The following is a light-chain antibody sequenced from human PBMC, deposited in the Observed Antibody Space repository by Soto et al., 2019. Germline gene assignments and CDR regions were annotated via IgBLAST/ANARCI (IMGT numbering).Light chain of an antibody. CDR3: CTDAGSYKV. Sequence: ALTQPRSVSGSPGQSVTISCTGTSSDVGAYDYVSWYQQHPGKAPKLLIYHVSKRPSGVPDRFSGSKSGNTASLTISGLQAEDEADYYCCTDAGSYKVFGIGTKVTVL. J-gene: IGLJ1*01. CDR2: HVS. CDR1: SSDVGAYDY. V-gene: IGLV2-11*01.